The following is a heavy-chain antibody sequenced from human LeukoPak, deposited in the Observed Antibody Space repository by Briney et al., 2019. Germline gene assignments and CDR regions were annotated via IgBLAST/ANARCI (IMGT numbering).Heavy chain of an antibody. J-gene: IGHJ4*02. Sequence: GGSLRLSCTASGVTFSRCWMYWVRQAPGKGLVWVSRINSGGSSTTYADSVKGRFTISRDNAKNTLYLQMNSLRAEDTAVYYCARGGEDFDHWSPRWGQGTLVTVSS. D-gene: IGHD3-9*01. V-gene: IGHV3-74*01. CDR2: INSGGSST. CDR3: ARGGEDFDHWSPR. CDR1: GVTFSRCW.